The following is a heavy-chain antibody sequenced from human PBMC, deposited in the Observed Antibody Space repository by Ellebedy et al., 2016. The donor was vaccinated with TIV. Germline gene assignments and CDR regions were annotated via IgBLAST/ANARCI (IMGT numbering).Heavy chain of an antibody. J-gene: IGHJ6*02. CDR2: ISYDGSNK. CDR3: AKQDTAMGMGYYYGMDV. Sequence: GGSLRLXXAASGFTFSSYGMHWVRQAPGKGLEWVAVISYDGSNKYYADSVKGRFTISRDNSKNTLYLQMNSLRAEDTAVYYCAKQDTAMGMGYYYGMDVWGQGTTVTVSS. V-gene: IGHV3-30*18. D-gene: IGHD5-18*01. CDR1: GFTFSSYG.